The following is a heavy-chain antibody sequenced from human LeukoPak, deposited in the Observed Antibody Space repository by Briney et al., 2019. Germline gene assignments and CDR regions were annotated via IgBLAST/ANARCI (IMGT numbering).Heavy chain of an antibody. D-gene: IGHD5-12*01. CDR1: GGSISNYY. J-gene: IGHJ5*02. CDR2: IYSSGTT. CDR3: ASGSSGYDP. Sequence: TPSETLSLTCAVSGGSISNYYWSWIRQPAGKGLEWIGRIYSSGTTIYNPSLKSRVTMSVDTSKNQFPLKLSSVTAADTAVYFCASGSSGYDPWGQGTLVTVSS. V-gene: IGHV4-4*07.